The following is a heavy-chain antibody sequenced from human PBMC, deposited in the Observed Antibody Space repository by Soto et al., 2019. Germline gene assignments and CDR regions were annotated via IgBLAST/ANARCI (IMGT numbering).Heavy chain of an antibody. CDR3: ARRVTGEFDY. CDR2: IYYSGST. V-gene: IGHV4-39*01. D-gene: IGHD5-18*01. CDR1: GGSISSSSYY. Sequence: QLQLQESGPGLVKPSETLSLTCTVSGGSISSSSYYWGWIRQPPGKGLEWIGSIYYSGSTYYNPSLKSRVTISVDTSKNQFSLKLSSVTAPDTAVYYCARRVTGEFDYWGQGTLVTVSS. J-gene: IGHJ4*02.